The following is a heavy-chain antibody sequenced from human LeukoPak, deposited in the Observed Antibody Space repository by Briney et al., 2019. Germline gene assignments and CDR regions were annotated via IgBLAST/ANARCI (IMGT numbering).Heavy chain of an antibody. CDR3: ARGNGYSSTWYFDN. D-gene: IGHD6-13*01. J-gene: IGHJ4*02. Sequence: GGSLRLSCAPSGFTFGSYALNWVRQAPGKGPEWVSGISGSGDNTNYADSVKGRFTISRDNSKNTLHLQMKSLRAEDTAVYYCARGNGYSSTWYFDNWGQGTLVTVSS. V-gene: IGHV3-23*01. CDR1: GFTFGSYA. CDR2: ISGSGDNT.